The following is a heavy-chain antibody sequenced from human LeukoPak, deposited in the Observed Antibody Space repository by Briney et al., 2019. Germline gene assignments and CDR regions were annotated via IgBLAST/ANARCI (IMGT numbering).Heavy chain of an antibody. D-gene: IGHD5-18*01. V-gene: IGHV4-39*07. CDR2: IYYSGST. CDR1: GGSISSSGYY. CDR3: ARGAAGYSYG. J-gene: IGHJ4*02. Sequence: KTSETLSLTCTVSGGSISSSGYYWGWIRQPPGKGLEWIGNIYYSGSTYYNPSLKSRVTISVDTSKNQFSLRLSSVTAADTAVYYCARGAAGYSYGWGQGTLVTVSS.